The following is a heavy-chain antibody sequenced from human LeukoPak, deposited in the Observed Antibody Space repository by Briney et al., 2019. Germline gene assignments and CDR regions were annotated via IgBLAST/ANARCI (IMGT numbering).Heavy chain of an antibody. D-gene: IGHD1-1*01. CDR2: IYDSGTT. CDR3: ARHFDGPHPEGNSRLKWFDP. V-gene: IGHV4-59*08. J-gene: IGHJ5*02. CDR1: GGSISSYY. Sequence: KPSETLSLTCTVSGGSISSYYWSWIRQPPGKGLAWIGCIYDSGTTYYNPALKSRVTISMDTSKTQLSLKLSSVTAADTAVFYFARHFDGPHPEGNSRLKWFDPWGQGTLATVSS.